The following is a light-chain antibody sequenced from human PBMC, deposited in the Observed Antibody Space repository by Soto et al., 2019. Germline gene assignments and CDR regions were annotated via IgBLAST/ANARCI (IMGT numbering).Light chain of an antibody. J-gene: IGKJ1*01. V-gene: IGKV3-20*01. CDR3: QQYGSSPRT. Sequence: EIVLTQSPGTLSLSPGERSTLSRMASQSVSSSYLAWYQQKPGQAPRLLIYGASSRATGITDRFSGSGSGTDFTLTISRLEPEDFAVYYCQQYGSSPRTFGQGTKVDIK. CDR2: GAS. CDR1: QSVSSSY.